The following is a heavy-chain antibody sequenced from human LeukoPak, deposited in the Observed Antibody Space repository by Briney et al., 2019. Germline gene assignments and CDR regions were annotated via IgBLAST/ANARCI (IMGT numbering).Heavy chain of an antibody. V-gene: IGHV4-34*01. CDR1: GGSFSGYY. CDR3: ASRGELGFDY. J-gene: IGHJ4*02. CDR2: INHSGST. Sequence: SETLSLTCAVYGGSFSGYYWSWIRQPPGKGLEWIGEINHSGSTNYNPSLKSRVTISVDTSKNQFSLNLTAVTAADTAVYYCASRGELGFDYWGQGTLVTVSS. D-gene: IGHD3-10*01.